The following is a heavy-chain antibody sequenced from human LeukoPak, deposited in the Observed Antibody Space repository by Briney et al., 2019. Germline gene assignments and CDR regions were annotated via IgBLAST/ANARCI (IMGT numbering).Heavy chain of an antibody. CDR1: GVRFSNYA. D-gene: IGHD3-22*01. V-gene: IGHV3-23*01. Sequence: GGSLRLSCAVSGVRFSNYAMTWVRQAPGKGLEWVSAISGGGGNTYYADSVKGRFTISRDNAKNSLYLQMNSLRAEDTAVYYCARGAYYYEDWGQGTLVTVSS. J-gene: IGHJ4*02. CDR2: ISGGGGNT. CDR3: ARGAYYYED.